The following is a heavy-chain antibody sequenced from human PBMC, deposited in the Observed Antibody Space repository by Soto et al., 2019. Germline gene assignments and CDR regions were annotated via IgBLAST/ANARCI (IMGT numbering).Heavy chain of an antibody. Sequence: QLQLQESGPGLVKPSETLSLTCSLSGGSISSTFYYWGWIRQPPGKGLEWIGSIYYSGTTFYNASLKGRVTISVDTSKTQSSLRLTSVTATDTAVYFCARQKWEQPKWFDPWGQGTLVTVSS. V-gene: IGHV4-39*01. CDR3: ARQKWEQPKWFDP. D-gene: IGHD1-26*01. CDR2: IYYSGTT. CDR1: GGSISSTFYY. J-gene: IGHJ5*02.